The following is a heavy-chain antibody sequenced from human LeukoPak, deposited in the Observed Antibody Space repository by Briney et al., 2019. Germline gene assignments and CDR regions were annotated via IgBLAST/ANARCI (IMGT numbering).Heavy chain of an antibody. V-gene: IGHV3-23*01. CDR3: VKSAGKDGYRDVFDI. CDR1: GITFSNSA. J-gene: IGHJ3*02. D-gene: IGHD5-24*01. CDR2: ITKSGDQT. Sequence: QAGGSLRLSCVPSGITFSNSALSWVRQAPGKGLEWVSTITKSGDQTHYAGSVRGLFTISRDIFKNTLYLQMNSLRAEDTAVYHCVKSAGKDGYRDVFDIWGQGTVVTVSS.